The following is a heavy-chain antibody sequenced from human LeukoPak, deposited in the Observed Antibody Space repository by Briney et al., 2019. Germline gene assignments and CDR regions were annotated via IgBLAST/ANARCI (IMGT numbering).Heavy chain of an antibody. CDR2: IYRGGTT. CDR3: ARDVNGYNPFDF. Sequence: GGSLRLSCAASGFTFSSYGMHWVRQAPGKGLEWVSVIYRGGTTKYADSVKGRFTISRDNSKNTLYLQMDNLRAEDTAMYYCARDVNGYNPFDFWGQGTLVTVSS. D-gene: IGHD5-24*01. CDR1: GFTFSSYG. J-gene: IGHJ4*02. V-gene: IGHV3-66*01.